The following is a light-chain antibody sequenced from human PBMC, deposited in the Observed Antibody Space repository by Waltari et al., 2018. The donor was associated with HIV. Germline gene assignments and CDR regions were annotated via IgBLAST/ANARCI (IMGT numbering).Light chain of an antibody. J-gene: IGLJ1*01. Sequence: SALTQPASVSGSPGQSITLSCTGTSSDIGAYTYVSWYQQYPGKAPKLMIYDVSNRPSGVSTRFSGSKSGNTASLTISGLQAEDEADYYCSSYTVPGTLFGTGTRVTVL. CDR2: DVS. CDR1: SSDIGAYTY. CDR3: SSYTVPGTL. V-gene: IGLV2-14*01.